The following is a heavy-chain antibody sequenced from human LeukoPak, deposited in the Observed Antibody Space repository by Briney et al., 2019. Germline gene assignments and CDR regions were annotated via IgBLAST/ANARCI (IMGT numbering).Heavy chain of an antibody. D-gene: IGHD3-3*01. CDR1: GYTFTGYY. CDR3: ARHVRASDNWFDP. V-gene: IGHV1-2*02. CDR2: INPNSGGT. Sequence: ASVKVSCKASGYTFTGYYMHWVRQAPGQGLEWMGWINPNSGGTNYAQKFQGRVTMTRDTSISTAYMELSRLRSDDTAMYYCARHVRASDNWFDPWGQGTLVTVSS. J-gene: IGHJ5*02.